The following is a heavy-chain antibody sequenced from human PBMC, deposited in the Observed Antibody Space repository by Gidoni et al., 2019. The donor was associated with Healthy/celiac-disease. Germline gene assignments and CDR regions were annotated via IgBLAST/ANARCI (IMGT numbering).Heavy chain of an antibody. CDR2: IIPSFGTT. D-gene: IGHD1-26*01. CDR1: GGTFSSYA. V-gene: IGHV1-69*01. J-gene: IGHJ4*02. Sequence: QVQLVQSGAEVKKPGSSVKVSCKASGGTFSSYAISWVRQAPGQGLEWRGGIIPSFGTTNYEKKFQGGVTITAEESTSTDYRGRSSRRSEETAVYYWGRGKGWELPGIDYWGQGTLVTVSS. CDR3: GRGKGWELPGIDY.